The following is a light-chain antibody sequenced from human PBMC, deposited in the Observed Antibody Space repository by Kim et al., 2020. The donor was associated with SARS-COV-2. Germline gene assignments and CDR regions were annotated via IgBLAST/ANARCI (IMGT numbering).Light chain of an antibody. CDR2: GAS. CDR3: QHYNNWPHT. CDR1: QSSSSD. Sequence: VSPGARATLSGRARQSSSSDLAWYQQQPGQAPRLLIYGASTTATGIPATFSGSGSGTEFTLTISSLQSEDFAVYYCQHYNNWPHTFGQGTKVDIK. J-gene: IGKJ1*01. V-gene: IGKV3-15*01.